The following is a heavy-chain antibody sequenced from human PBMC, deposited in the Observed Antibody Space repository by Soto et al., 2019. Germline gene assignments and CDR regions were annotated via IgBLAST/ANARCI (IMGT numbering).Heavy chain of an antibody. D-gene: IGHD5-12*01. CDR3: TRPGYSNYDSDY. Sequence: EVQLLESGGGLVQPGGSLRLSCAASGFTVNNHAMHWVRQAPGEGLEWVGRIRSRSNGYATAYAASVRGRFTISRDDSKNTAYLQMDSLKTEDTAVYYCTRPGYSNYDSDYWGQGTLVTVSS. CDR2: IRSRSNGYAT. V-gene: IGHV3-73*01. CDR1: GFTVNNHA. J-gene: IGHJ4*02.